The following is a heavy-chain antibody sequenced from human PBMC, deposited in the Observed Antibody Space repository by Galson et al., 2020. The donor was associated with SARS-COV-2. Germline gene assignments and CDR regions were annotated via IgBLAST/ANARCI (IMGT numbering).Heavy chain of an antibody. Sequence: SLKITSAASGFTFSSYAMHWVRQAPGKGLEWVAVISYDGSNKYYADSVKGRFTISRDNSKNTLYLQMNSLRAEDTAVYYCARALTGYWGFDYWGQGTLVTVSS. V-gene: IGHV3-30*01. D-gene: IGHD3-9*01. CDR1: GFTFSSYA. CDR3: ARALTGYWGFDY. CDR2: ISYDGSNK. J-gene: IGHJ4*02.